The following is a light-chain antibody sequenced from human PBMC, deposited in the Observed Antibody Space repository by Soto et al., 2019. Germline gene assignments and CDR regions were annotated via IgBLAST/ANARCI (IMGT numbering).Light chain of an antibody. CDR3: QHRSYWPCT. V-gene: IGKV3-11*01. Sequence: EIVLTQSPATLSLSPGERATLSCRASQSVSSYLAWYQQKPGQAPRLLIYDASNRAAGIPARFSGGGSGTAFTLTISSLEPEDFADYYCQHRSYWPCTFGQGTKLEIK. CDR2: DAS. CDR1: QSVSSY. J-gene: IGKJ2*01.